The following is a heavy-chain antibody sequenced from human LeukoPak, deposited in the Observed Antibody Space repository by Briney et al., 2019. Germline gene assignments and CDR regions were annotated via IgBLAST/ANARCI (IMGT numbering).Heavy chain of an antibody. V-gene: IGHV3-48*03. CDR1: GFTFSRYE. CDR2: ISSSGTTI. Sequence: GGSLRLSCAASGFTFSRYEMNWVRQAPGKGLEWVSYISSSGTTIYYADSVKGRFTISRDNAQNSLFLQMNSLRAEDTAVYYCARDDYDSSTPYFFDYWEQGTLVTVSS. CDR3: ARDDYDSSTPYFFDY. D-gene: IGHD3-22*01. J-gene: IGHJ4*02.